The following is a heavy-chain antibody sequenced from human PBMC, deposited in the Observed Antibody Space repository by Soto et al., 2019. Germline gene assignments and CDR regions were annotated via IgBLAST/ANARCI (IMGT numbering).Heavy chain of an antibody. CDR1: GFTFDDYA. D-gene: IGHD3-3*01. CDR2: ISWNSGSI. CDR3: ARDREYTFWNVYYDH. Sequence: EVQLVESGGGLVQPGRSLRLSCAASGFTFDDYAMHWVRQAPGKGLEWVSGISWNSGSIAYADSVKGRFTISRDNAKNSLYLQLNSLRPEDTALYYCARDREYTFWNVYYDHWSQGTLVTVSS. J-gene: IGHJ4*02. V-gene: IGHV3-9*01.